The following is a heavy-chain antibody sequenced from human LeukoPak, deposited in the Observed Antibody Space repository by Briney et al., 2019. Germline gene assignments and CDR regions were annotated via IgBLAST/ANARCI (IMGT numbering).Heavy chain of an antibody. V-gene: IGHV1-8*01. Sequence: GASVKVSCKASGYTFTSYDINWVRQAAGQRLEWMGWMKPNDGDTGYAQKFLGRVTMTRNTAINTAYLELNSLTSEDTAVYFCARGPPEKTYSDYWGQGTLVTVSS. D-gene: IGHD4-11*01. CDR2: MKPNDGDT. CDR1: GYTFTSYD. CDR3: ARGPPEKTYSDY. J-gene: IGHJ4*02.